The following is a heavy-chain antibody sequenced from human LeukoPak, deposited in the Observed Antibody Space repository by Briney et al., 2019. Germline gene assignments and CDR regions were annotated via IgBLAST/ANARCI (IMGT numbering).Heavy chain of an antibody. CDR3: ASFTMVRGVIKNWFDP. Sequence: GASVKVSCKASGYTFTSYGIIWVRQAPGQGLEWMGWISAYNGNTNYAQKLQGRVTMTTDTSTSTAYMELRSLRSDDTAVYYCASFTMVRGVIKNWFDPWGQGTLVTVSS. CDR1: GYTFTSYG. J-gene: IGHJ5*02. D-gene: IGHD3-10*01. CDR2: ISAYNGNT. V-gene: IGHV1-18*01.